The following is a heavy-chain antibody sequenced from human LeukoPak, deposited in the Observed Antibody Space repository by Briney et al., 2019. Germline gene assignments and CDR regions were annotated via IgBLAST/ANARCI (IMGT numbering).Heavy chain of an antibody. V-gene: IGHV3-21*01. D-gene: IGHD6-13*01. CDR3: ARDRSSSWFDYNWFDP. CDR2: ISSSSSYI. J-gene: IGHJ5*02. CDR1: GFTFSSYS. Sequence: GGSLRLSCAASGFTFSSYSMNWVRRAPGKGLEWVSSISSSSSYIYYADSVKGRFTISRDNAKNSLYLQMNSLRAEDTAVYYCARDRSSSWFDYNWFDPWGQGTLVTVSS.